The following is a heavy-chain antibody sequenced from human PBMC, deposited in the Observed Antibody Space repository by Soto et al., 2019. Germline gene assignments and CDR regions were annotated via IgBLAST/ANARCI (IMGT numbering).Heavy chain of an antibody. CDR2: ISHDGSHE. CDR1: GLTFSTSA. D-gene: IGHD3-10*01. Sequence: PGGSLRLSCAASGLTFSTSAMNWVRQPPGKGLEWVAMISHDGSHEYYGDSVKGRFSVSRDNSHNILHLQMNSLRIEDAAVYFCARNTDHRLVRGWLDPWGQGTLVTVSS. J-gene: IGHJ5*02. V-gene: IGHV3-30-3*01. CDR3: ARNTDHRLVRGWLDP.